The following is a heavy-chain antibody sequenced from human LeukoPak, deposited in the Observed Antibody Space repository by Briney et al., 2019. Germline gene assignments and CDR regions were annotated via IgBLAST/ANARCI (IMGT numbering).Heavy chain of an antibody. CDR1: GGSFSGYY. CDR2: ISHSGST. Sequence: SETLSLTCAVYGGSFSGYYWSWIRQPPGKGLEWIGEISHSGSTNYNPSLKSRVTMFLNTSADQFPLQLSSVTAADTACYYFCRDPWSYTGYDETFDYWGQGTLVTVSS. D-gene: IGHD5-12*01. V-gene: IGHV4-34*01. CDR3: CRDPWSYTGYDETFDY. J-gene: IGHJ4*02.